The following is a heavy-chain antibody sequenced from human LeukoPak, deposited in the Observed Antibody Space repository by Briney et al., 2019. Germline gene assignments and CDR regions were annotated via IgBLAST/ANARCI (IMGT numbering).Heavy chain of an antibody. D-gene: IGHD3-10*02. CDR2: ISGSGGST. V-gene: IGHV3-23*01. J-gene: IGHJ4*02. Sequence: GGSLRLACAGSGFTFSSYAMSWVCQAPGKGLEWVSAISGSGGSTYYADSVKGRFTISRDNSKNTLYLQMNSLRAEDTAVYYCAKSPSVGRVFGYFDYWGQGTLVTVSS. CDR1: GFTFSSYA. CDR3: AKSPSVGRVFGYFDY.